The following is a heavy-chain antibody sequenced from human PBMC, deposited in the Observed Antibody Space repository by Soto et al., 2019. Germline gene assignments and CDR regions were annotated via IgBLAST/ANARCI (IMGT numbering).Heavy chain of an antibody. Sequence: GGSLRLSCAASGFTFSSYAMHWVRQAPGKGLEWVAVISYDGSNKYYADSVKGRFTISRDNSKNTLYLQMNSLRAEDTAVYYCARDEYFDYWGQGTLVTVSS. J-gene: IGHJ4*02. CDR3: ARDEYFDY. V-gene: IGHV3-30-3*01. CDR1: GFTFSSYA. CDR2: ISYDGSNK.